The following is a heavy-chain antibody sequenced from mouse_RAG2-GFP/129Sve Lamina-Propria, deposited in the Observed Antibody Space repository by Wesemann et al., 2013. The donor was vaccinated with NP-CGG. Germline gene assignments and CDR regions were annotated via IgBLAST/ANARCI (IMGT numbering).Heavy chain of an antibody. CDR3: TNYSNYLLDY. D-gene: IGHD2-5*01. Sequence: QVQLQQPGAELVKPGASVTLSCKASGYTFTDYEMHWVKQTPVHGLEWIGAIDPETGGTAYNQKFKGKAILTADKSSSTAYMELRSLTSEDSAVYYCTNYSNYLLDYWGQGTTLTVSS. CDR1: GYTFTDYE. CDR2: IDPETGGT. V-gene: IGHV1-15*01. J-gene: IGHJ2*01.